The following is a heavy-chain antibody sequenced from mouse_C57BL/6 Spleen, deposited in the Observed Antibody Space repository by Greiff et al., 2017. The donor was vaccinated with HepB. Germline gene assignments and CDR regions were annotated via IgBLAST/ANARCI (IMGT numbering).Heavy chain of an antibody. J-gene: IGHJ1*03. V-gene: IGHV1-50*01. Sequence: QVQLQQPGAELVKPGASVKLSCKASGYTFTSYWMQWVKQRPGQGLEWIGEIDPSDSYTNYNQKFKGKATLTVDTSSSTAYMQLSSLTSEDSAVYYCARWGYFYVRGTGTTVTVSS. CDR3: ARWGYFYV. CDR1: GYTFTSYW. CDR2: IDPSDSYT.